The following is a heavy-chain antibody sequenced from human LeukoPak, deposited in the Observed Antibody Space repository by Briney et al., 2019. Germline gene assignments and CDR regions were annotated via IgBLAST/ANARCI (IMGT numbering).Heavy chain of an antibody. V-gene: IGHV4-30-2*01. D-gene: IGHD6-13*01. CDR2: IYHSGST. J-gene: IGHJ5*02. CDR1: GGSISSGGYS. CDR3: ARESSSFNWFDP. Sequence: SETLSLTWAVSGGSISSGGYSWSWIRQPPGKGLEWIGYIYHSGSTYYNPSLQSRVTISVDRSKNQFSLKLSSVTAADTAVYYCARESSSFNWFDPWGQGTLVAVSS.